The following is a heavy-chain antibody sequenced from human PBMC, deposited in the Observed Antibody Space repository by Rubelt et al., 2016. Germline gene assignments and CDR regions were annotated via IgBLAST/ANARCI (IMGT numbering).Heavy chain of an antibody. D-gene: IGHD6-13*01. V-gene: IGHV1-3*01. CDR2: INAGTGTT. CDR1: GYTFTRYA. Sequence: QVPLVQSGAAVKKPGASVKVSCKASGYTFTRYAMHCVRQAPGQRLERMGWINAGTGTTQYSQKFQGRVTITRGTSASTAYMELSSLGSEDTAVYYCARGLGLGYSSSWFNWFDPWGQGTLVTVSS. J-gene: IGHJ5*02. CDR3: ARGLGLGYSSSWFNWFDP.